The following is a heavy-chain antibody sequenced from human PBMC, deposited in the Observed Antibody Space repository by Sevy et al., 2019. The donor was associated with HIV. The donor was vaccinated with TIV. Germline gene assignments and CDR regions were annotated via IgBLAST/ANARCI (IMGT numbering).Heavy chain of an antibody. CDR3: ARMLGGYYDRSGAFDI. J-gene: IGHJ3*02. CDR1: GYTFTSYD. CDR2: MNPNRGNT. D-gene: IGHD3-22*01. Sequence: ASVKVSCKASGYTFTSYDINWVRRATGQGLEWMGWMNPNRGNTGYAQKFQGRVTMTRNTSISTAYMELSSLRSEDTAVYYCARMLGGYYDRSGAFDIWGQGTMVTVSS. V-gene: IGHV1-8*01.